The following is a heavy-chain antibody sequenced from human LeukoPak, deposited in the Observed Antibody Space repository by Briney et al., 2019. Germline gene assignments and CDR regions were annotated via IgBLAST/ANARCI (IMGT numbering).Heavy chain of an antibody. D-gene: IGHD3-22*01. Sequence: GSLRLSCAASGFTFSSYNMNWVRQAPGKGLEWIGEINHSGSTNYNPFLKSRVTISVDTSKNQFSLKLSSVTAADTAVYYCARGGDSTGYYYRSFDSWGQGTLVTVSS. J-gene: IGHJ4*02. CDR1: GFTFSSYN. CDR3: ARGGDSTGYYYRSFDS. CDR2: INHSGST. V-gene: IGHV4-34*01.